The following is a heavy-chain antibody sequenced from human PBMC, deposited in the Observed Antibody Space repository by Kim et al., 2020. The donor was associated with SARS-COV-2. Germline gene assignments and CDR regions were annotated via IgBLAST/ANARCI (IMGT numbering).Heavy chain of an antibody. V-gene: IGHV3-9*01. Sequence: YADSVQGRFTISRDNAKNSLYLQMNSLRAEDTALYYCAKDAAGGAEYFQHWGQGTLVTVSS. D-gene: IGHD2-8*02. CDR3: AKDAAGGAEYFQH. J-gene: IGHJ1*01.